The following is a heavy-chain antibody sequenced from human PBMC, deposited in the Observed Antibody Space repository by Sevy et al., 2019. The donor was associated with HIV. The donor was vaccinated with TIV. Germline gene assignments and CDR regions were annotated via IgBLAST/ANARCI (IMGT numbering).Heavy chain of an antibody. D-gene: IGHD1-1*01. Sequence: GGSLRLSCAASGFTFNRYSMHWVRQAPGKGLEWVATISFDATNKHYPDSVKGRFTISRDNFQNLLFLQMDSLRPEDTAVYYCALERLSSDVAEYFQNWGQGTLVTVSS. CDR3: ALERLSSDVAEYFQN. J-gene: IGHJ1*01. V-gene: IGHV3-30-3*01. CDR1: GFTFNRYS. CDR2: ISFDATNK.